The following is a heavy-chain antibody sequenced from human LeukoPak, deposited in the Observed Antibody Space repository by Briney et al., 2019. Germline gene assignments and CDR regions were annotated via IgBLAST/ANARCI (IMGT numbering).Heavy chain of an antibody. V-gene: IGHV4-34*01. J-gene: IGHJ4*02. Sequence: SETLSLTCAVYGGSFSGYYWSWIRQPPGKGLEWIGEINHSGSTNYNPSLKSRVTISVDTSKNQFSLKLSSVTAADTAVYYCATFPYGDRTPVSDYWGQGTLVTVSS. CDR1: GGSFSGYY. D-gene: IGHD4-17*01. CDR3: ATFPYGDRTPVSDY. CDR2: INHSGST.